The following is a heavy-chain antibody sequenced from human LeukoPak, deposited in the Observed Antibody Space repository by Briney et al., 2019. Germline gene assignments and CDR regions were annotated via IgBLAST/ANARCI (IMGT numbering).Heavy chain of an antibody. Sequence: PSETLSLTCSVFGGSISSSDYYWGWIRQPPGKGLEWIGSIYYSGTTYYNPSLKSRVIISVDTSKNQFSLKLRSVTAADTAVYYCASRVYDSGGHYGFDPWGQGTLVTVSS. CDR2: IYYSGTT. J-gene: IGHJ5*02. CDR3: ASRVYDSGGHYGFDP. D-gene: IGHD3-22*01. CDR1: GGSISSSDYY. V-gene: IGHV4-39*01.